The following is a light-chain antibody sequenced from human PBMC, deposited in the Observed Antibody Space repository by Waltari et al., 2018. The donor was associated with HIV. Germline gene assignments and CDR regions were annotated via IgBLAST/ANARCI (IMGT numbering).Light chain of an antibody. Sequence: ELVLTQSPGTLSLSPGQRAALSCRASQRVSTTYLAWYQQKPGQAPRLLIYGASTRATGIPDRFSGSGSGTDFTLTISRLEPEDFAVYYCQQFVTSPLTFGQGTKVEIK. J-gene: IGKJ1*01. V-gene: IGKV3-20*01. CDR2: GAS. CDR3: QQFVTSPLT. CDR1: QRVSTTY.